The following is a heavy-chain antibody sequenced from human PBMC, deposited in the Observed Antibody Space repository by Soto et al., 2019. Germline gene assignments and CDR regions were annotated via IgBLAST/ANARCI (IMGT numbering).Heavy chain of an antibody. V-gene: IGHV1-8*01. CDR1: GYTFTSYD. J-gene: IGHJ6*02. CDR2: MNPNSGNT. D-gene: IGHD3-3*01. CDR3: ARDLNYDFWSGPRDYYYYYCGMDV. Sequence: ASVKVSCKASGYTFTSYDINWVRQATGQGLEWMGWMNPNSGNTGYAQKFQGRVTMTRNTSISTAYMEPSSLRSEDTAVYYCARDLNYDFWSGPRDYYYYYCGMDVWGQGTTVTVSS.